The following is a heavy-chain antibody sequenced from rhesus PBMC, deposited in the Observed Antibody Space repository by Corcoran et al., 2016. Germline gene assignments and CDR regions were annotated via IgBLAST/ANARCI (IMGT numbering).Heavy chain of an antibody. J-gene: IGHJ4*01. D-gene: IGHD5-42*01. CDR2: ISGLSWDS. Sequence: QVHLQESGPRLVNPSETLSLTCAVSDYSISGGHYWGWVRQPPGKGLEYIGYISGLSWDSYSKASLKSRATISKDTPKNQFSLNLRSMSAADTAVYYCARGTPPDYWGQGVLVTVSS. CDR3: ARGTPPDY. CDR1: DYSISGGHY. V-gene: IGHV4-99*01.